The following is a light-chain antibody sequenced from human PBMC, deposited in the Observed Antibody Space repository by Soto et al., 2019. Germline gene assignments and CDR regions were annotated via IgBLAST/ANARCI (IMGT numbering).Light chain of an antibody. CDR1: QSVSGSD. CDR2: GAS. Sequence: VVLTHSPGTLSCSPGEIATLSCRGSQSVSGSDLAWYQQKPGQAPRLLISGASSRASGIPDRFSGSGSGTDFTLTISRLQPEDFAVYYCQQYASTRWTFGQGTKVDIK. V-gene: IGKV3-20*01. CDR3: QQYASTRWT. J-gene: IGKJ1*01.